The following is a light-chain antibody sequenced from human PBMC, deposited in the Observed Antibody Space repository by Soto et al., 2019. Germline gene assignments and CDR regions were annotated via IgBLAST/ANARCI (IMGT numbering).Light chain of an antibody. CDR3: TSYAGSNVPVV. Sequence: QSALTQPPSASGSPGQSVTISCTGASSDIGSYNFVSWYQQHPDKAPKLLIYDVTQRPSGVPDRFSGSKSGNTASLTVSGLLAEDEDEYYCTSYAGSNVPVVFGGGTKLTVL. J-gene: IGLJ2*01. CDR2: DVT. V-gene: IGLV2-8*01. CDR1: SSDIGSYNF.